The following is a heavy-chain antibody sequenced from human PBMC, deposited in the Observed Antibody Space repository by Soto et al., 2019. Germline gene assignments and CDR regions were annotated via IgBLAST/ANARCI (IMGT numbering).Heavy chain of an antibody. CDR2: IYYSGST. CDR3: ARHYNSGSYPLDY. J-gene: IGHJ4*02. Sequence: QVQLQESGPGLVKPSETLSLTCTVSGGSISGYYWSWIRQPPGKELQYIGYIYYSGSTNYNPSLQSRVSMSVDTSKNHFPLKLNSVTAADTAVYYCARHYNSGSYPLDYWGQGTLVTVSS. CDR1: GGSISGYY. D-gene: IGHD3-10*01. V-gene: IGHV4-59*08.